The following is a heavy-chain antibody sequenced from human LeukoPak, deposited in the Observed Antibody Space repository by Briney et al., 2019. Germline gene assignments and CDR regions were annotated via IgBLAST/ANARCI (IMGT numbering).Heavy chain of an antibody. Sequence: GGSLRLSCTASGFTFCDYAMSWVRQAPGKGLEWVGFIRSKAYGGTTEYAASVKGRFTISRDDSKSIAYLQMNSLKTEDTAVYYCTSRPSYYYDSSGYLGYWGQGTLVTVSS. V-gene: IGHV3-49*04. J-gene: IGHJ4*02. CDR1: GFTFCDYA. D-gene: IGHD3-22*01. CDR3: TSRPSYYYDSSGYLGY. CDR2: IRSKAYGGTT.